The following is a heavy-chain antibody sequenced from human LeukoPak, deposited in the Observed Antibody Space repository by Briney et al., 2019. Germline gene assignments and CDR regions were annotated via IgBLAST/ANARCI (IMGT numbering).Heavy chain of an antibody. Sequence: GGSLRLSCAASGFTFSSYWMHWVRQAPGKGLVWVSRINSDGSSTSYADSVKGRFTISRDNAKNSLYLQMNSLRAEDTAVYYCARGHLKKYCSGGSCYGGFDYWGQGTLVTVSS. J-gene: IGHJ4*02. CDR2: INSDGSST. CDR3: ARGHLKKYCSGGSCYGGFDY. CDR1: GFTFSSYW. V-gene: IGHV3-74*01. D-gene: IGHD2-15*01.